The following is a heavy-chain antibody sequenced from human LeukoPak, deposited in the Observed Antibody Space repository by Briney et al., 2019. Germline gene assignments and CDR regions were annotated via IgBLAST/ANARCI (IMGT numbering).Heavy chain of an antibody. CDR3: ARHPGRLHYDILTGYYSVPYYFDY. Sequence: PSETLSLTCAVYGGSFSGYYWSWIRQPPGKGLEWIGEINHSGSTNYNPSLKSRVTISVDTSKNQFSLKLSSVTAADTAVYYCARHPGRLHYDILTGYYSVPYYFDYWGQGTLVTVSS. J-gene: IGHJ4*02. V-gene: IGHV4-34*01. CDR1: GGSFSGYY. D-gene: IGHD3-9*01. CDR2: INHSGST.